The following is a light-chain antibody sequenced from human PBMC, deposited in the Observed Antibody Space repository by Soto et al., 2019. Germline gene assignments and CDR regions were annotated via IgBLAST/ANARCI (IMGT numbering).Light chain of an antibody. CDR1: HTINNN. CDR2: GAS. CDR3: QQSYSIPPIT. V-gene: IGKV1-39*01. J-gene: IGKJ5*01. Sequence: IQMTHSPSSLSASVGARVTITCRASHTINNNLNWYQQKPGKAPKLLIYGASSLQSGVPSRFSGSGSGTEFTLTISSLKPEDFATYYCQQSYSIPPITFGQGTRLEIK.